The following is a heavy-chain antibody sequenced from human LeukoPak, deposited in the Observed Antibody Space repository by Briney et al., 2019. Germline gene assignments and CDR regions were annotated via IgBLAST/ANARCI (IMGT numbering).Heavy chain of an antibody. V-gene: IGHV4-38-2*02. Sequence: KPSEILSLTCTVSGYSISSGYYWGWIRQPPGKGLEWIGSIYHSGSTYYNPSLKSRVTISVDTSKNQFSLKLSSVTAADTAVYYCARAGEKEWLLYWFDPWGQGALVTVSS. CDR3: ARAGEKEWLLYWFDP. J-gene: IGHJ5*02. D-gene: IGHD3-3*01. CDR1: GYSISSGYY. CDR2: IYHSGST.